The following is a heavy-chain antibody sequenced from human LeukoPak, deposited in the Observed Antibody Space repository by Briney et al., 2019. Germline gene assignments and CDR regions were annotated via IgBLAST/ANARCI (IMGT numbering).Heavy chain of an antibody. J-gene: IGHJ4*02. CDR1: GFTFSSYA. Sequence: GGSLRLSCAASGFTFSSYAMHWVRQAPGKGLEWVAVISYDGSNKYYADSVKGRFTISRDNSKNTLYLQMNSVRAEDTAVYYCARALSITMIVVVSYWGQGTLVTVSS. CDR2: ISYDGSNK. D-gene: IGHD3-22*01. V-gene: IGHV3-30-3*01. CDR3: ARALSITMIVVVSY.